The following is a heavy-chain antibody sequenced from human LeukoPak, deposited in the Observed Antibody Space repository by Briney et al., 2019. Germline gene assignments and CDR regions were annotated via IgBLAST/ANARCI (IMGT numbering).Heavy chain of an antibody. CDR2: ISGSGGST. V-gene: IGHV3-23*01. J-gene: IGHJ1*01. CDR3: AKPPPPHDFWSGYYSAEYFQH. Sequence: GGSLRLSCAASGFTFSSYAMSWVRQAPGKGLEWVSAISGSGGSTYYADSVKGRFTISRDNSKNTLYLQMNSLRAEDTAVYYCAKPPPPHDFWSGYYSAEYFQHWGQGTLVTVSS. D-gene: IGHD3-3*01. CDR1: GFTFSSYA.